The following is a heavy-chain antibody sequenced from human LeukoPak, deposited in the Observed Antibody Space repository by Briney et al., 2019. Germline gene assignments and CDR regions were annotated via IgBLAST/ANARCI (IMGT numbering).Heavy chain of an antibody. J-gene: IGHJ4*02. CDR3: ARARSRGFSVATILGDY. CDR1: GGTFSSYA. CDR2: IIPILGIA. Sequence: GASVKVSYKASGGTFSSYAISWVRQAPGQGLEWMGRIIPILGIANYAQKFQGRVTITADKSTSTAYMELSSLRSEDTAVYYCARARSRGFSVATILGDYWGQGTLVTVSS. V-gene: IGHV1-69*04. D-gene: IGHD5-12*01.